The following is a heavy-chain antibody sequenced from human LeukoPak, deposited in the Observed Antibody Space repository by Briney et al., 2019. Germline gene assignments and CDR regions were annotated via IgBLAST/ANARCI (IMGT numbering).Heavy chain of an antibody. J-gene: IGHJ6*02. V-gene: IGHV1-18*01. D-gene: IGHD3-9*01. CDR2: ISAYNGNT. CDR1: GYTFTSYG. Sequence: ASVKVSCKASGYTFTSYGISWVRQAPGQGLEWMGWISAYNGNTNYAQKLQGRVTMTTDTSTSTAYMELRSLRSDDTAVYYCARGGYDILTGYCLGGCGYYGMDVWGQGTTVTVSS. CDR3: ARGGYDILTGYCLGGCGYYGMDV.